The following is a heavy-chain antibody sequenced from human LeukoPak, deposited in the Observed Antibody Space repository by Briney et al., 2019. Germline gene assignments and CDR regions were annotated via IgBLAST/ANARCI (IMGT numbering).Heavy chain of an antibody. J-gene: IGHJ5*02. CDR3: ATPIYYYDSSGYFYWFDP. CDR2: FDPEDGET. CDR1: GYTLTELS. V-gene: IGHV1-24*01. Sequence: GASVKVSCKVSGYTLTELSMHWVRQAPGKGLEWMGGFDPEDGETIYAQKFQGRVTMTEDTSTDTAYMELSSLRSEDTAVYYCATPIYYYDSSGYFYWFDPWGQGTLVTVSS. D-gene: IGHD3-22*01.